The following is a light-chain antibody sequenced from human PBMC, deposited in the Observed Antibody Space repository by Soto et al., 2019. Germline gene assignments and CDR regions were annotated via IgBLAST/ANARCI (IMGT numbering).Light chain of an antibody. CDR1: QSISSY. CDR3: QQSYSTPIT. Sequence: DIQMTQSPSSLSASVGDRVTITCRASQSISSYLNWYQQKPGKAPKLLIYAASSLQSGVPSRFSGSGSGTESTLTISSLQPEDFATYYCQQSYSTPITFGQGTRLEIK. V-gene: IGKV1-39*01. CDR2: AAS. J-gene: IGKJ5*01.